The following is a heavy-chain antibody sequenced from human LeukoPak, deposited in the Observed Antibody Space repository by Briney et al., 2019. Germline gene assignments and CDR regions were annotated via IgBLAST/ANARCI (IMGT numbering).Heavy chain of an antibody. J-gene: IGHJ6*03. D-gene: IGHD3-22*01. CDR3: ARTNDYDSSGYYSWDYYYYMDV. V-gene: IGHV4-34*01. CDR2: INHSGST. Sequence: SQTLSLTCAVDGGSFSGYYWSWTRQPPGKGLEWIGEINHSGSTNYNPSLKSRVTISVDTSKNQSSLKLSSVTAADTAVYYCARTNDYDSSGYYSWDYYYYMDVWGKGTTVTVSS. CDR1: GGSFSGYY.